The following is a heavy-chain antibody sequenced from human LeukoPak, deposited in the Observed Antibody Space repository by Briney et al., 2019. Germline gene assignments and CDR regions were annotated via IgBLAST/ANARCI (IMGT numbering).Heavy chain of an antibody. CDR3: ARDSPPPYYYDSSGCIDY. V-gene: IGHV3-7*01. CDR1: GFTFSSYW. D-gene: IGHD3-22*01. J-gene: IGHJ4*02. CDR2: IKQDGSEK. Sequence: PGGSLRLSCAASGFTFSSYWMSWVRQAPGKGLEWVANIKQDGSEKYYVDSVKGRFTISRDNAKNSLYLQMNSLRAEDTAVYYCARDSPPPYYYDSSGCIDYWGQGTLVTVSS.